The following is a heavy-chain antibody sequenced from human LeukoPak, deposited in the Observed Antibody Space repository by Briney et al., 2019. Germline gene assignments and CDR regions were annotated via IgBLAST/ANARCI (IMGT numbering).Heavy chain of an antibody. CDR3: ARAIKDIVVVPAAIEYAFDI. J-gene: IGHJ3*02. CDR2: IYTSGST. Sequence: SETLSLTCTVSGGSISSGSYYWSWIRQPAGKGLEWIGRIYTSGSTNYNPSLKSRVTISVDTSKNQFSLKLSSVTTADTAVYYCARAIKDIVVVPAAIEYAFDIWGQGTMVTVSS. V-gene: IGHV4-61*02. CDR1: GGSISSGSYY. D-gene: IGHD2-2*01.